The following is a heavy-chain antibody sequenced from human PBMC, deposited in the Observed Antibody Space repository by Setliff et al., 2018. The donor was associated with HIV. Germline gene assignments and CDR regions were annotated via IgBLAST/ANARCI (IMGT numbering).Heavy chain of an antibody. D-gene: IGHD5-12*01. Sequence: GGSLRLSCAASGFTFSTYGMHWVRQAPGKGLEWVALIWNNGGDKYYADSVKGRFTISRDNSKSTLYLQMNSLRVEDTAAYYCASAIYSGGWYGMDVWGKGTTVTVSS. CDR3: ASAIYSGGWYGMDV. J-gene: IGHJ6*04. CDR2: IWNNGGDK. CDR1: GFTFSTYG. V-gene: IGHV3-33*01.